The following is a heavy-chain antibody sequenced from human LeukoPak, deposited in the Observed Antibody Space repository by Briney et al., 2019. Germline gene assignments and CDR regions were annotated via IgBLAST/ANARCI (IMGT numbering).Heavy chain of an antibody. Sequence: MSSETLSLTCTVSGGSISSGGYYWSWIRQHPGMGLEWIGYIYYSGSTYYNPSLKSRVTISVDTSKNQFSLKLSSVTAADTAVYYCARVGINYYDSSGYLRSNWFDPWGQGTLVTVSS. D-gene: IGHD3-22*01. CDR3: ARVGINYYDSSGYLRSNWFDP. CDR1: GGSISSGGYY. V-gene: IGHV4-31*03. J-gene: IGHJ5*02. CDR2: IYYSGST.